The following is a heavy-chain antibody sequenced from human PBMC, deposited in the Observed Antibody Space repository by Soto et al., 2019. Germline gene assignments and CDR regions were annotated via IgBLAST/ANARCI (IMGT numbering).Heavy chain of an antibody. CDR2: IIPILGIA. J-gene: IGHJ6*02. D-gene: IGHD3-10*01. V-gene: IGHV1-69*02. CDR1: GGTFSSYT. Sequence: SVKVSCKASGGTFSSYTISWVRQAPGQGLEWMGRIIPILGIANYAQKFQGRVTITADKSTSTAYMELSSLRSEDTAVYYCASNYYGSGSYYNEDYYYYYGMDVWGQGTTVTVSS. CDR3: ASNYYGSGSYYNEDYYYYYGMDV.